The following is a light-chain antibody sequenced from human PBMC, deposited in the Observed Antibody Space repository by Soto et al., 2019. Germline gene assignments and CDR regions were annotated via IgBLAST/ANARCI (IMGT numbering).Light chain of an antibody. V-gene: IGKV1-39*01. CDR3: QQSYSTLFT. CDR1: QSISHY. CDR2: AAS. Sequence: DIQMTQSPSSLSASVGDGVTITCRASQSISHYLNWYQQKPGKAPKLLIYAASSLQTGVPSRLSGSGSGTDFTLTIRTLQPEDFATYYCQQSYSTLFTFGPGTKVDIK. J-gene: IGKJ3*01.